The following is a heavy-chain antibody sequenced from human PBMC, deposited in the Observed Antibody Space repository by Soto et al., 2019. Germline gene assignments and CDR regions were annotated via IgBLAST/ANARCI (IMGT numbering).Heavy chain of an antibody. CDR1: GCPFNSYA. Sequence: SVKVSYKASGCPFNSYAITWVRQSPGQGLEWVGGIIPIFGTANYEQKFQGRVTITADKSTSTAYMELSSLRSEDTAVYYCARDKSPILTGYYMPCYFDYWGQGTLVTVSS. J-gene: IGHJ4*02. V-gene: IGHV1-69*06. CDR2: IIPIFGTA. D-gene: IGHD3-9*01. CDR3: ARDKSPILTGYYMPCYFDY.